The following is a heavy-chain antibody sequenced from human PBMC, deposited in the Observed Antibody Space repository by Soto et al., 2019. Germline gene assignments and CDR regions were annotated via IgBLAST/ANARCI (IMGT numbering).Heavy chain of an antibody. D-gene: IGHD3-16*02. CDR3: ARGGGLVMLRNWFDP. Sequence: QVQLVESGGGVVQPGRSLRLSCAASGFTFSSYAMHWVRQAPGKGLEWVAVISYDGSNKYYADSVKGRFTISRDNSKNTLYLQMNSLRAEDTAVYYCARGGGLVMLRNWFDPWGQGTLVTVSS. J-gene: IGHJ5*02. CDR2: ISYDGSNK. V-gene: IGHV3-30-3*01. CDR1: GFTFSSYA.